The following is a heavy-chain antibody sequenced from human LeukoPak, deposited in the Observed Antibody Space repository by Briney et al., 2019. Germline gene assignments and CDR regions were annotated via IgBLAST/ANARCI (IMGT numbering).Heavy chain of an antibody. D-gene: IGHD5-12*01. CDR3: ARDSQGDDYFLVSTY. V-gene: IGHV3-7*01. Sequence: GGSLRLSCVASGLTLSNYDTTWVRQAPGKGLEWVANIKQDGSEKYYVDSVKGRFTISRDNAKNSLYLQMNSLRAEDTAVYYCARDSQGDDYFLVSTYWGQGTLVTVSS. J-gene: IGHJ4*02. CDR2: IKQDGSEK. CDR1: GLTLSNYD.